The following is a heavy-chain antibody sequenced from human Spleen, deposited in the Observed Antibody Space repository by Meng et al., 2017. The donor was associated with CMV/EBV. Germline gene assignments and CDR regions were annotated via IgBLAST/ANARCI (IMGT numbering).Heavy chain of an antibody. CDR2: IIPIFGTA. CDR3: ARAANSGRTYDYDSSGYYYGY. J-gene: IGHJ4*02. V-gene: IGHV1-69*05. CDR1: YA. Sequence: YAISGVRQALGEGLGWRRGIIPIFGTARYAQKFQGGVTITTDESTSTAYMGLSSLRSEDTAVYYCARAANSGRTYDYDSSGYYYGYWGQGTLVTVSS. D-gene: IGHD3-22*01.